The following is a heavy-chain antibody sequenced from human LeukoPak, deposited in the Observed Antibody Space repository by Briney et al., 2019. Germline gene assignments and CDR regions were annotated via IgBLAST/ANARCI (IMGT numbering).Heavy chain of an antibody. Sequence: GPGPTPVKPLQTLTPSCSFSGFSLGTRGGGVGWILQPPGKALEWLTLIYWNDDEHYRPSLTSRLNITKDTTKNQVVLTMTNMNPVDTAAYYCAHFSSKPNWFDPSGQGTLVTVSS. V-gene: IGHV2-5*01. CDR1: GFSLGTRGGG. CDR3: AHFSSKPNWFDP. D-gene: IGHD6-13*01. J-gene: IGHJ5*02. CDR2: IYWNDDE.